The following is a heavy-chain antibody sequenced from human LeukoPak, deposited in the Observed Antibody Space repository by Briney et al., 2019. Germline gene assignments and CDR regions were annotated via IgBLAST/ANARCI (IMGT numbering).Heavy chain of an antibody. CDR2: ISSNGGST. J-gene: IGHJ4*02. CDR1: GFTFSSYA. V-gene: IGHV3-64*01. Sequence: GGSLRLSCAASGFTFSSYAMHWVRQAPGKGLEYVSAISSNGGSTYYANSVKGRFTISRDNSKNTLYLQMGSLRAEDMAVYYCARDGSAVAGYYFDYWGQGTLVTVSS. CDR3: ARDGSAVAGYYFDY. D-gene: IGHD6-19*01.